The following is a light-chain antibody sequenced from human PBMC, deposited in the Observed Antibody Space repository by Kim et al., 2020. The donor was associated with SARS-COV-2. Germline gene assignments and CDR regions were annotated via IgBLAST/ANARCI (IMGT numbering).Light chain of an antibody. V-gene: IGKV2-28*01. CDR1: QSLLHSNGYNY. J-gene: IGKJ1*01. Sequence: IVMTQSPLSLPVTPGGPASISCRSSQSLLHSNGYNYLDWYLQKPGQSPQLLIYLGSNRASGVPDRFSGSGSGTDFTLKISRVDAEDVGVYYCMQALQTPWTFGQGTKVDIK. CDR2: LGS. CDR3: MQALQTPWT.